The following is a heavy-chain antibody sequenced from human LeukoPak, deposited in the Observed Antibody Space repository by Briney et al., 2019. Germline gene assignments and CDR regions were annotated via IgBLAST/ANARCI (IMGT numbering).Heavy chain of an antibody. V-gene: IGHV3-7*01. J-gene: IGHJ4*02. D-gene: IGHD4-23*01. CDR3: ARDDYGGTRY. Sequence: GGSLRLSCAASGFTFTNYWMSWVRPAPGKGLEWVANIKQDGSEKYYVDSVKGRFTISRDNAKNSLFLQMNSLRAEDTAVYYCARDDYGGTRYWGQGTLVTVSS. CDR1: GFTFTNYW. CDR2: IKQDGSEK.